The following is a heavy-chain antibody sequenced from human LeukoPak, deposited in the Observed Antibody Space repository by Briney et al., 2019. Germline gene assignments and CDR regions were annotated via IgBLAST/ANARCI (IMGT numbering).Heavy chain of an antibody. Sequence: SQTLSLTCTVSGASISSGGYFWTWIRQHPGKGLEYIGYIYYGGSTNYKPSLESRVTISVDTSKNQFSLKLSSVTAADTAVYYCARSGSDGFTILDYWGQGTLVTVSS. V-gene: IGHV4-31*03. CDR1: GASISSGGYF. D-gene: IGHD1-26*01. CDR3: ARSGSDGFTILDY. CDR2: IYYGGST. J-gene: IGHJ4*02.